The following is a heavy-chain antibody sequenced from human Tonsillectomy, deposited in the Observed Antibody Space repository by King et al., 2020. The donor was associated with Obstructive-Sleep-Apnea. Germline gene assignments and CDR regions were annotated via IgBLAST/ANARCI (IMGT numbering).Heavy chain of an antibody. D-gene: IGHD3-22*01. CDR1: GFTFSSFA. CDR3: ASRLNYYDSSGYTS. J-gene: IGHJ5*02. CDR2: ISYDGKDI. V-gene: IGHV3-30*14. Sequence: VQLVESGGGVVQPGRSLRLSCAASGFTFSSFALHWVRQAPGKGLEGVAVISYDGKDIYYGDSVKGRYTISRDSSKNTLYLQMNSLRAEDTAVYYCASRLNYYDSSGYTSWGQGTLVTVSS.